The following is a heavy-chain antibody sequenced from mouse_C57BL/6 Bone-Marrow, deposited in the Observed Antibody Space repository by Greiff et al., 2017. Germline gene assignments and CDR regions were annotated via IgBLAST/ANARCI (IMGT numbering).Heavy chain of an antibody. J-gene: IGHJ3*01. CDR3: ARHGATVVAKAY. V-gene: IGHV5-6*01. CDR2: ISRGGSYT. Sequence: EVQRVESGGDLVKPGGSLNLSCAALGFTFSSYGLSWVRQTPDKRLEWVATISRGGSYTYYPDSVKGRFTISIDNAKNTLYLQMSSLKSEDTAMYYCARHGATVVAKAYWGQGTLVTVSA. D-gene: IGHD1-1*01. CDR1: GFTFSSYG.